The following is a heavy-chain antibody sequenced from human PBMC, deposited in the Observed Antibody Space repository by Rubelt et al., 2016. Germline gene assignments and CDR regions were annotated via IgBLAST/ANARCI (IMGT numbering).Heavy chain of an antibody. D-gene: IGHD1-7*01. J-gene: IGHJ4*02. CDR2: INKSGTT. CDR1: SGSLRSYY. Sequence: QVQLRPWGAGLLKPSETLSLSCAVYSGSLRSYYLSWIRQSPRKGLEWIWEINKSGTTNYKQSTKRRVTISADASTKQFSLKVRSGTAADTAVDYCARVGDWKYRGGEDYWGQGTLVTVSS. CDR3: ARVGDWKYRGGEDY. V-gene: IGHV4-34*01.